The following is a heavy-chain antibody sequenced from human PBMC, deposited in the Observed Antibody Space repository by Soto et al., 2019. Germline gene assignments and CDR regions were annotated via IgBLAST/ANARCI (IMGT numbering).Heavy chain of an antibody. V-gene: IGHV1-18*01. D-gene: IGHD3-16*02. J-gene: IGHJ4*02. Sequence: GPEVKKPGASVKVSCKASGYTFANYGITWVRQAPGQGHEGVGGISAYNGNTNYGQKFQGRVTMTTDTSTSTAYMELRNLRSDDTAVYYCATDYDYVWGSYRLDYWGQGTLVTVSA. CDR3: ATDYDYVWGSYRLDY. CDR1: GYTFANYG. CDR2: ISAYNGNT.